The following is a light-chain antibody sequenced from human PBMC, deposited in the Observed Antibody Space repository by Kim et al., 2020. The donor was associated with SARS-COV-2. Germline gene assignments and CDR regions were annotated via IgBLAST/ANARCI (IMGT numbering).Light chain of an antibody. V-gene: IGKV1-16*02. CDR1: KGIRNY. CDR2: AAS. Sequence: SESVGTGATITCRAVKGIRNYLTWFHQKPGKAPKSLIYAASSLQNGTPSKFSSNGSRTDFTITISNLQPQDFAAYYSKQYNIYPYNFGQRTKLE. CDR3: KQYNIYPYN. J-gene: IGKJ2*01.